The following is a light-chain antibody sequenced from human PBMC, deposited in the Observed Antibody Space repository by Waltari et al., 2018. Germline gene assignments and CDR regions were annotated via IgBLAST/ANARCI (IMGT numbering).Light chain of an antibody. CDR2: DAS. Sequence: EIVLTQSPATLSLSPGERATLSCRASQSVRSYLAWYQQKPGQAPRLLIYDASRRATGIPARVSASGSGTDFTLSISSLEPEDFAVYYCQERSDWRSTFGQGTKVEI. V-gene: IGKV3-11*01. CDR1: QSVRSY. J-gene: IGKJ1*01. CDR3: QERSDWRST.